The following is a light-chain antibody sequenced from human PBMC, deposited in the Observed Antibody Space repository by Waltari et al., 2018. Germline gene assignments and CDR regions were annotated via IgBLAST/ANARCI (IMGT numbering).Light chain of an antibody. CDR1: RLRNLY. CDR2: GRN. J-gene: IGLJ1*01. V-gene: IGLV3-19*01. CDR3: NSRDYSANDV. Sequence: SSELTPDPAVSVALGRTVTITCQGDRLRNLYVKWYQQKPGQAPVLVIYGRNKRPSGIPDRFSGSSSGDTASLTITGAQAEDEADYYCNSRDYSANDVFGTGTKVTVL.